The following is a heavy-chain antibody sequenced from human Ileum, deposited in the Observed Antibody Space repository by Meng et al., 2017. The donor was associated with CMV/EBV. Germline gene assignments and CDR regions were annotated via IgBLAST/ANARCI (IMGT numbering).Heavy chain of an antibody. D-gene: IGHD4-17*01. CDR3: ARDSITVTTDY. J-gene: IGHJ4*02. V-gene: IGHV1-18*04. Sequence: ASVKVSCKASGGSFGSDGISWVRQAPGQGLEWMGWISAYNGNTNYAQKLQGRVTMTTDTSTSTAYMELRSLRSDDTAVYYCARDSITVTTDYWGQGTLVTVSS. CDR2: ISAYNGNT. CDR1: GGSFGSDG.